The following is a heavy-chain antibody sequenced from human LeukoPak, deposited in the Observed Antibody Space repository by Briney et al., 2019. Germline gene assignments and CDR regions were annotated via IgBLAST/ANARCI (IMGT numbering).Heavy chain of an antibody. V-gene: IGHV3-33*01. J-gene: IGHJ3*02. CDR1: GFTFSSYG. CDR3: ARERMITFGGVIVQTNDAFDI. CDR2: IWYDGSNK. D-gene: IGHD3-16*02. Sequence: GSLRLSCAASGFTFSSYGMHWVRQAPGKGLEWVAVIWYDGSNKYYSDSVKGRFTISRDNSKNTLYLQMNSLRAEDTAVYYCARERMITFGGVIVQTNDAFDIWGQGTMVTVSS.